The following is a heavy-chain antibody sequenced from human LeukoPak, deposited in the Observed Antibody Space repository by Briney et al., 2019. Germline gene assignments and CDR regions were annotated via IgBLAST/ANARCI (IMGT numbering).Heavy chain of an antibody. CDR2: ISGSGGST. J-gene: IGHJ6*02. Sequence: GGSLRLSCAASGFTFSSYAMSWDRQAPGKGLEWVSAISGSGGSTYYADSVKGRFTISRDNSKNTLYLQMNSLRAEDTAVYYCANGAYYYYYGMDVWGQGTTVTVSS. CDR3: ANGAYYYYYGMDV. D-gene: IGHD3-10*01. CDR1: GFTFSSYA. V-gene: IGHV3-23*01.